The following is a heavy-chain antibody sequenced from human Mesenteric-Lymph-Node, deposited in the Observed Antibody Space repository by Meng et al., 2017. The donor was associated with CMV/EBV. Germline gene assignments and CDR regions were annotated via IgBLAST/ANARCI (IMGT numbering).Heavy chain of an antibody. CDR2: ITNGGEP. CDR1: GLSFRNNA. V-gene: IGHV3-23*01. D-gene: IGHD2-21*01. CDR3: AKEVAVIGVPCYDC. Sequence: AAGLSFRNNARSWVRQTSEKGLEWVAGITNGGEPFYADSVKGRFTISRDNSKNILFLQMNSLRAEDTAVYYCAKEVAVIGVPCYDCWGQGVLVTVSS. J-gene: IGHJ4*02.